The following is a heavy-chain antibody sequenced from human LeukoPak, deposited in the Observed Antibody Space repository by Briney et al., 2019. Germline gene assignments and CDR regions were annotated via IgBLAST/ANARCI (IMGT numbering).Heavy chain of an antibody. CDR2: ISYDGSNK. CDR1: GFTFSSYA. CDR3: AKDIWDQYFDWLLLESRGPDY. V-gene: IGHV3-30*04. Sequence: GGSLRLSCAASGFTFSSYAMHWVRQAPGKGLEWVAVISYDGSNKYYADSLKGRFTISRDNSKNTLYLQMNSLRAEDTAVYYCAKDIWDQYFDWLLLESRGPDYWGQGTLVTVSS. J-gene: IGHJ4*02. D-gene: IGHD3-9*01.